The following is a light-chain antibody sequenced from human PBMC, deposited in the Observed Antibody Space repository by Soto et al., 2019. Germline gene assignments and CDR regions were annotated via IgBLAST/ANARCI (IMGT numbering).Light chain of an antibody. CDR2: GAS. CDR1: QSVSSY. J-gene: IGKJ5*01. V-gene: IGKV3-15*01. Sequence: SPAQLPVSTGEGPTLSWTASQSVSSYLAWYQQTPGQAPRLLIYGASSRGTGIPVRFSGSGSGTEFTLTISSLQSEDFAVYYCQQYNNWPLTFGQGTRLEIK. CDR3: QQYNNWPLT.